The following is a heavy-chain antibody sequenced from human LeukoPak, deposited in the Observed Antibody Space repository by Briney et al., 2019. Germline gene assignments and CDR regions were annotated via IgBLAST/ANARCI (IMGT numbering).Heavy chain of an antibody. D-gene: IGHD5-18*01. CDR3: ASGLSSLFSFGAALDYYMDV. V-gene: IGHV1-2*02. Sequence: ASVKVSCKASGYTFTSYDINWVRQARGQGLEWMGWINPHSGDTNYAQKFQGRVIMTRDTSISTAYMEPSSLRSDDTAMYYCASGLSSLFSFGAALDYYMDVWGKGTPVTVSS. CDR1: GYTFTSYD. J-gene: IGHJ6*03. CDR2: INPHSGDT.